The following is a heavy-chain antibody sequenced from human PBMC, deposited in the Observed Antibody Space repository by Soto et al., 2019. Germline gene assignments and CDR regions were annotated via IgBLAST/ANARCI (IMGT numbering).Heavy chain of an antibody. Sequence: SVKVSCPASGGTFSSYAISWVRQAPGQGLEWMGGIIPIFGTANYAQKFQGRVTITADKSTSTAYMELSSLRSEDTAVYYCAVSSPRAEIVVVVAEARDIGG. J-gene: IGHJ3*02. CDR3: AVSSPRAEIVVVVAEARDI. D-gene: IGHD2-15*01. CDR2: IIPIFGTA. CDR1: GGTFSSYA. V-gene: IGHV1-69*06.